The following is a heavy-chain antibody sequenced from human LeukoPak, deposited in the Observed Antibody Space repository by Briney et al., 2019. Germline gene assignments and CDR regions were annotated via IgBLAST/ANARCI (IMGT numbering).Heavy chain of an antibody. D-gene: IGHD3-16*01. J-gene: IGHJ3*01. CDR1: GYSFTSYW. CDR3: ARRFSSSGFDAF. V-gene: IGHV5-51*01. CDR2: NYPGDSDT. Sequence: GESLKISCKGSGYSFTSYWIGWVRQMPGKGLEWMGINYPGDSDTTYSPSFQGQVTMSADKSISTAYLQWSSLKASDTAMYYCARRFSSSGFDAFWGQGTMVTVSS.